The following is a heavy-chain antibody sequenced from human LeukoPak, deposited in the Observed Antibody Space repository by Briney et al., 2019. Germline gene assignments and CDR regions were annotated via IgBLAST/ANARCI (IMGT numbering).Heavy chain of an antibody. Sequence: ASVKVSCKVSGYTLTELSMHWVRQAPGKGLEWMGGFDPEDGETIYAQKFQGRVTMTEDTSTDTAYMELSSLRSEDTAVYYCATDSYYYDSSGCWLDYWGQGTLVTVSS. CDR2: FDPEDGET. CDR3: ATDSYYYDSSGCWLDY. V-gene: IGHV1-24*01. D-gene: IGHD3-22*01. J-gene: IGHJ4*02. CDR1: GYTLTELS.